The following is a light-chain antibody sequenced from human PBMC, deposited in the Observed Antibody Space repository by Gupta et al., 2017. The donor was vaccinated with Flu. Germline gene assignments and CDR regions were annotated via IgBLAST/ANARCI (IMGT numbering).Light chain of an antibody. J-gene: IGLJ2*01. Sequence: QQHPGKAPTLMIYDVSNRPSGVSNRFPGSKSGNTASLTIPGPQAEDEADYYCDSYTSSSTVVFGGGTKLTVL. V-gene: IGLV2-14*03. CDR2: DVS. CDR3: DSYTSSSTVV.